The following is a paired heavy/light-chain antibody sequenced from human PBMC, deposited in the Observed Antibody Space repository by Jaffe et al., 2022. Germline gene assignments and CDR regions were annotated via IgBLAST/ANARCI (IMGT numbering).Heavy chain of an antibody. D-gene: IGHD3-10*01. CDR3: AREGGGVAYYYGSGSYYSY. Sequence: QVQLVQSGAEVKKPGASVKVSCKASGYTFTGYYMHWVRQAPGQGLEWMGWINPNSGGTNYAQKFQGRVTMTRDTSISTAYMELSRLRSDDTAVYYCAREGGGVAYYYGSGSYYSYWGQGTLVTVSS. V-gene: IGHV1-2*02. CDR1: GYTFTGYY. J-gene: IGHJ4*02. CDR2: INPNSGGT.
Light chain of an antibody. CDR1: QSVSSSY. CDR2: GAS. J-gene: IGKJ1*01. CDR3: QQYGSSSTWT. V-gene: IGKV3-20*01. Sequence: EIVLTQSPGTLSLSPGERATLSCRASQSVSSSYLAWYQQKPGQAPRLLIYGASSRATGIPDRFSGSGSGTDFTLTISRLEPEDFAVYYCQQYGSSSTWTFGQGTKVEIK.